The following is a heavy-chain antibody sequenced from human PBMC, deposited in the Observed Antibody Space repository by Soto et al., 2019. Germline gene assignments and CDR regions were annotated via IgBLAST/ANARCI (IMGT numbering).Heavy chain of an antibody. CDR2: IWYDGSNK. V-gene: IGHV3-33*01. D-gene: IGHD4-17*01. CDR3: ARDLSGDYGALDT. Sequence: GGSLRLSCAPSGFTFSNYGIHWARQAPGKGLEWVAVIWYDGSNKVYADSVKGRFTISRDNSKNTLYLQMNSLRAEDTAVYYCARDLSGDYGALDTWGRGTMVTVSS. CDR1: GFTFSNYG. J-gene: IGHJ3*02.